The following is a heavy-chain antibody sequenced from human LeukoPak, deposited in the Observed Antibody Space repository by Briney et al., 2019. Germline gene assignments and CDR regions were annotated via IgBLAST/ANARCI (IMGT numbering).Heavy chain of an antibody. CDR1: GGSISSYY. CDR2: IYTSGST. D-gene: IGHD2-15*01. CDR3: ASEHPGYCSGGSCYNDDAFDI. J-gene: IGHJ3*02. Sequence: SETLSLTCTVSGGSISSYYWSWIRQPAGKGLEWIGRIYTSGSTNYNPSLKSRVTMSVDTSKNQFSLKLSSATAADTAVYYCASEHPGYCSGGSCYNDDAFDIWGQGTMVTVSS. V-gene: IGHV4-4*07.